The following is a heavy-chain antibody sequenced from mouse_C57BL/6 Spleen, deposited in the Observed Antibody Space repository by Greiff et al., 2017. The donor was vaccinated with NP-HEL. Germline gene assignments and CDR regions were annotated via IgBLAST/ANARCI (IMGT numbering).Heavy chain of an antibody. CDR2: IDPNSGGT. V-gene: IGHV1-72*01. CDR3: AREEITTVVNYAMDY. J-gene: IGHJ4*01. Sequence: QVQLQQPGAELVKPGASVKLSCKASGYTFTSYWMHWVKQRPGRGLEWIGRIDPNSGGTKYNEKFKSKATLTVDKPSSTAYVQLSSLTSEDSAVYYCAREEITTVVNYAMDYWGQGTSVTVSS. D-gene: IGHD1-1*01. CDR1: GYTFTSYW.